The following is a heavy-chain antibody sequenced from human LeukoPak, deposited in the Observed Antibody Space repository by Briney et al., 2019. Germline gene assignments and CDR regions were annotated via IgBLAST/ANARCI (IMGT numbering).Heavy chain of an antibody. J-gene: IGHJ3*02. CDR1: GGSFSGYY. D-gene: IGHD3-10*01. CDR2: INHSGST. CDR3: ARYASPSSGAFDI. Sequence: PSETLSLTCAVYGGSFSGYYWSWIRQPPGKGLEWIGEINHSGSTNYNPPLKSRVTISVDTSKNQFSLKLSSVTAADTAVYYCARYASPSSGAFDIWGQGTMVTVSS. V-gene: IGHV4-34*01.